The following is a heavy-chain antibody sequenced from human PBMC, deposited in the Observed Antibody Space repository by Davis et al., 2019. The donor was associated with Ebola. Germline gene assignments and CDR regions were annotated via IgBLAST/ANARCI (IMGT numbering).Heavy chain of an antibody. CDR2: INDIGGNP. Sequence: PGGSLRLSCAVSGFTFSSYAMSWVRQAPGKGLQWVSGINDIGGNPQHADSVKGRFTISRDNSKNMLFLQMNSLRAEDTAVYYCARSLNAGGVETYYFHYWGQGTLVTVSS. D-gene: IGHD3-3*01. CDR1: GFTFSSYA. J-gene: IGHJ4*02. CDR3: ARSLNAGGVETYYFHY. V-gene: IGHV3-23*01.